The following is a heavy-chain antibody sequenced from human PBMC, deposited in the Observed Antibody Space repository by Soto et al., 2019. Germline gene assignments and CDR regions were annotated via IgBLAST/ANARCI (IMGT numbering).Heavy chain of an antibody. CDR3: AIMGAFCSGPGELDP. D-gene: IGHD1-26*01. CDR2: VYDNGFT. V-gene: IGHV4-39*01. Sequence: QLQLRESGPGLVKPSDTLSLTCTVSGGSISSSNYYWAWIRQSPGKGLEWIGSVYDNGFTYYNPSLKRRVPIALETSKNQLSLKLTSVTAADTAGYYCAIMGAFCSGPGELDPWGPGTLVTVSS. CDR1: GGSISSSNYY. J-gene: IGHJ5*02.